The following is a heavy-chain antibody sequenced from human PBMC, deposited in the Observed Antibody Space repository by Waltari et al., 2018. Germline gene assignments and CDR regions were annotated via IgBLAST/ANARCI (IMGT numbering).Heavy chain of an antibody. CDR1: GFTFTNAW. D-gene: IGHD5-12*01. J-gene: IGHJ4*02. CDR2: IKSKRDGATT. CDR3: ITDDTGHDWGY. Sequence: EEQLVESGGGLVKPGGSLRLSCAASGFTFTNAWVNWVRQAPGKGLEWVGRIKSKRDGATTDYAAPVKGRFTISRDDSKNTLYLQMNSLKTEDTAVYYCITDDTGHDWGYWGQGTLVTVSS. V-gene: IGHV3-15*01.